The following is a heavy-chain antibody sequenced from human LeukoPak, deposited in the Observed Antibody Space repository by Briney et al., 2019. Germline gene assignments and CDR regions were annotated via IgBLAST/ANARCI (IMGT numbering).Heavy chain of an antibody. CDR1: GYTFTSYA. D-gene: IGHD3-22*01. Sequence: ASVKVSCKASGYTFTSYAISWVRQAPGQGPEWMGWISVYSGNTKYAQKFQGRVTMTTDKSTSTAYMELRNLRSDDTAVYYCARESDNYDSSGYLRFDPWGQGTLVTVSS. CDR3: ARESDNYDSSGYLRFDP. V-gene: IGHV1-18*01. J-gene: IGHJ5*02. CDR2: ISVYSGNT.